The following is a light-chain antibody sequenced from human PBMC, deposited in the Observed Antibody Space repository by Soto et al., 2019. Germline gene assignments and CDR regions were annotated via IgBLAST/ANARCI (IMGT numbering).Light chain of an antibody. Sequence: MTQSPSTLSVSPGERATLSCRASESISRDYLAWYQQRLGQAPRLLIYGASSGATGIPDRFSGSGSGTDFTLTISRLEPEDFAIYYCQQYGGGPYTFGQGTKVDIK. CDR1: ESISRDY. J-gene: IGKJ2*01. CDR2: GAS. V-gene: IGKV3-20*01. CDR3: QQYGGGPYT.